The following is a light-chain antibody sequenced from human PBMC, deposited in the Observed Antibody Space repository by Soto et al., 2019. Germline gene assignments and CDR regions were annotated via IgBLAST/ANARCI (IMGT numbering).Light chain of an antibody. Sequence: EIVLTQSPGILSLSPGERATLSCSASQGVSSTYLAWYQQKPGQAPRLLIYGASSRATGIPDRFSGSGSGTDFTLTINRLEPEDFAVYYCQQYGSSPLLTFGGGTKVEIK. CDR3: QQYGSSPLLT. CDR1: QGVSSTY. V-gene: IGKV3-20*01. J-gene: IGKJ4*01. CDR2: GAS.